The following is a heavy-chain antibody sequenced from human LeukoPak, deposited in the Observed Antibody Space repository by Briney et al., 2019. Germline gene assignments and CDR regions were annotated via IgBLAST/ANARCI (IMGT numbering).Heavy chain of an antibody. J-gene: IGHJ1*01. CDR3: ASMYSHSWYFSEPPEAYFQH. CDR2: INHSGST. Sequence: PGGSLRLSCAASGFTFSNAWMSWIRQPPGKGLEWIGEINHSGSTSYNPSLKSRITISVDTSKNHFSLKLSSVTAADTAVYYCASMYSHSWYFSEPPEAYFQHWGQGTLVTVSS. D-gene: IGHD6-13*01. V-gene: IGHV4-34*01. CDR1: GFTFSNAW.